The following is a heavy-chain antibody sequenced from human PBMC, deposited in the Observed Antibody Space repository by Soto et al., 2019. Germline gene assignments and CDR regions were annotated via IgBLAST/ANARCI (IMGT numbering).Heavy chain of an antibody. CDR3: ARDPTVIDDFWSGYRYGMDV. J-gene: IGHJ6*02. Sequence: TGGSLRLSYAAAGFTFSSYAMRWVRQAPGKGLEWVAVISYDGSNKYYADSVKGRFTISRDNSKNTLYLQMNSLRAEDTAVYYCARDPTVIDDFWSGYRYGMDVWGQGTTVTVSS. D-gene: IGHD3-3*01. V-gene: IGHV3-30-3*01. CDR2: ISYDGSNK. CDR1: GFTFSSYA.